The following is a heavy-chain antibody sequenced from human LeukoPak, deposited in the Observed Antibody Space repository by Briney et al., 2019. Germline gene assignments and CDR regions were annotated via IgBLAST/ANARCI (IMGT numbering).Heavy chain of an antibody. D-gene: IGHD5-18*01. J-gene: IGHJ4*02. CDR1: GYTFTSYA. CDR3: ARGQSVDTAMVEDY. Sequence: GASVKVSCKASGYTFTSYAMNWVRQAPGQGLEWMGWINTNTGNPTYAQGFTGRFVFSLDTSVSTAYLQISSLKAEDTAVYYCARGQSVDTAMVEDYWGQGTLVTVSS. CDR2: INTNTGNP. V-gene: IGHV7-4-1*02.